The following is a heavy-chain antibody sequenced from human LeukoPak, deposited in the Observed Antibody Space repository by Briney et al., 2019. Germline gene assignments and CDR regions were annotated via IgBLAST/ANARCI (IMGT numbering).Heavy chain of an antibody. D-gene: IGHD2-2*01. CDR2: IYPGDSDT. CDR3: ARASGIVVVPSAYGGYFDY. J-gene: IGHJ4*02. V-gene: IGHV5-51*01. Sequence: GESLKISCXGSGYSFTNYWIGWVRQMPGKGLEWMGVIYPGDSDTRYSPSFQGQVTISADKSISTAYLQWSSLKASDIAMYYCARASGIVVVPSAYGGYFDYWGQGTLVTVSS. CDR1: GYSFTNYW.